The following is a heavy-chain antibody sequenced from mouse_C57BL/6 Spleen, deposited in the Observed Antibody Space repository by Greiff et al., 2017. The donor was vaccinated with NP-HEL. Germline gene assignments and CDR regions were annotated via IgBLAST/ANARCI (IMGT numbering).Heavy chain of an antibody. Sequence: VQLKESGPELVKPGASVKIPCKASGYTFTYYNMDWVKQSHGKSLAWIGDINPNNGGTIYNQKFKGQATLTVDKSSRTAYMELRSLTSEDTAVYYCARGGILRYYFDYWGQGTTLTVSS. CDR2: INPNNGGT. J-gene: IGHJ2*01. CDR3: ARGGILRYYFDY. D-gene: IGHD1-1*01. CDR1: GYTFTYYN. V-gene: IGHV1-18*01.